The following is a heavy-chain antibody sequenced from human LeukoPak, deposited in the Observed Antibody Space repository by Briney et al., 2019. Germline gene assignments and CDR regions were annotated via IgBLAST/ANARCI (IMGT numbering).Heavy chain of an antibody. J-gene: IGHJ4*02. CDR3: ARDKSGIAARALFDY. CDR2: SYYSWST. CDR1: GGSISSSSYY. V-gene: IGHV4-39*07. D-gene: IGHD6-6*01. Sequence: SETLSLTCTVSGGSISSSSYYWVWMRQPPGKGLEWTGSSYYSWSTYYNPSLKSRVTISVDTSKNQFSLKLSSVTAPDTAVYYCARDKSGIAARALFDYWGQGTLVTVSS.